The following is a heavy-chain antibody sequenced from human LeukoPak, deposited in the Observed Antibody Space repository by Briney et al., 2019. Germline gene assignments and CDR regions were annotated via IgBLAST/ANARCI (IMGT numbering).Heavy chain of an antibody. CDR2: ISYDGSNK. D-gene: IGHD6-13*01. V-gene: IGHV3-30-3*01. CDR1: GFTFSSYA. Sequence: GGSLRLSCAASGFTFSSYAMHWVRQAPGKGLEWVAVISYDGSNKYYADSVKGRFTISRDNAKNSLYLQMNSLRAEDTAVYYCARELYTGSWYVPRWFDPWGQGTLVTVSS. CDR3: ARELYTGSWYVPRWFDP. J-gene: IGHJ5*02.